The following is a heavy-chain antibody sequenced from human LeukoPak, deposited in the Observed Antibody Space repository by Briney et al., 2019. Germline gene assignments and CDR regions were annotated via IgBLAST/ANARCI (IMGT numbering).Heavy chain of an antibody. D-gene: IGHD4-23*01. J-gene: IGHJ3*02. CDR3: ARDRGGNSGRDAFDI. CDR1: GFTFSSYS. V-gene: IGHV3-21*01. CDR2: ISSSSSYI. Sequence: GGSLRLSCAASGFTFSSYSMQWVRQAPGKGLEWVSCISSSSSYIYYADSVKGRFTISRDNAKNSLYLQMHSLRAEDTAVYYCARDRGGNSGRDAFDIWGQGTMVTVSS.